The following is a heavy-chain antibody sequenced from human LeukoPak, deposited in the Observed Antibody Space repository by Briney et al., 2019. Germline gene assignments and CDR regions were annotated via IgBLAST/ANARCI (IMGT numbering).Heavy chain of an antibody. CDR2: ISTGSSIR. D-gene: IGHD3-22*01. V-gene: IGHV3-21*01. Sequence: PGGSLRLSCAASGFTFSTCTMNWARQAPGKGLEWVSSISTGSSIRHYADSVKGRFTISRDNAQNSLYLQMNSLRADDAAVYYCLRGDSRDYWGQGTLVTVSS. CDR1: GFTFSTCT. CDR3: LRGDSRDY. J-gene: IGHJ4*02.